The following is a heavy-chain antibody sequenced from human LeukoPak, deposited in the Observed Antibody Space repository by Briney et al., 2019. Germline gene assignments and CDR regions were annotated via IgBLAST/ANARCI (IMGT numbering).Heavy chain of an antibody. Sequence: SETLSLTCTVSGDSIIKYNYYWGWIRQPPGQGLEWIGRIYTSGSTNYNPSLKSRVTISVDTSKIQFSLNLSSVTAADTAIYYCARGLASGYPPIPFDYWGQGTQVTVSS. D-gene: IGHD3-3*01. J-gene: IGHJ4*02. CDR2: IYTSGST. CDR1: GDSIIKYNYY. V-gene: IGHV4-39*07. CDR3: ARGLASGYPPIPFDY.